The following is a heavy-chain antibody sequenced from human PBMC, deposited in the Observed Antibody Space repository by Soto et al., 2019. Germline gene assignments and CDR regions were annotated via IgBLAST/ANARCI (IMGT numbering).Heavy chain of an antibody. V-gene: IGHV3-7*01. CDR2: IKQDGSEK. CDR1: GFTFSSYW. J-gene: IGHJ3*02. D-gene: IGHD4-17*01. Sequence: GGSLRLSCAASGFTFSSYWMSWVRQAPGKGLEWVANIKQDGSEKYYVDSVKGRFTISRDNAKNSLYLQMNSLRAEDTAVYYCARGLGTVTTSAFDIWGQGTMLTVSS. CDR3: ARGLGTVTTSAFDI.